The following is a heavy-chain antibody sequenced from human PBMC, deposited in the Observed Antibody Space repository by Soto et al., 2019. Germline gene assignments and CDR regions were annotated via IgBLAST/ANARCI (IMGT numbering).Heavy chain of an antibody. Sequence: PGGSLRLSCAASGFTFSSYAMHWVRQAPGKGLEWVAVISYDGSNKYYADSVKGRFTISRDNSKNTLYLQMNSLRAEDTAVYYCAREEYSSSSTRPYYYYGMDVWGQGTTVTVSS. CDR1: GFTFSSYA. CDR3: AREEYSSSSTRPYYYYGMDV. CDR2: ISYDGSNK. V-gene: IGHV3-30-3*01. D-gene: IGHD6-6*01. J-gene: IGHJ6*02.